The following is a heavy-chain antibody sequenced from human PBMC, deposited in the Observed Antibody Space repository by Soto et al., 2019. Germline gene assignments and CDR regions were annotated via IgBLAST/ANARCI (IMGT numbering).Heavy chain of an antibody. CDR1: GGSFSSYY. V-gene: IGHV4-39*01. Sequence: PSETLSLTCAVYGGSFSSYYWGWIRQPPGKGLEWIGSIYYSGSTYYNPSLKSRVTISVDTSKNQFSLKLSSVTAADTAVYYCPGVTFGGVIGYFDYWGQGTLVTVS. J-gene: IGHJ4*02. CDR2: IYYSGST. D-gene: IGHD3-16*02. CDR3: PGVTFGGVIGYFDY.